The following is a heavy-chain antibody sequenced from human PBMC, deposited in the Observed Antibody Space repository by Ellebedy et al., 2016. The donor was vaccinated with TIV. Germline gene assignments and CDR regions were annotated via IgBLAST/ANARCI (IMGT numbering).Heavy chain of an antibody. D-gene: IGHD5-24*01. V-gene: IGHV3-15*07. CDR2: IKSKTDGGTT. Sequence: GGSLRLSCAASGFTFSNAWMNWVRQAPGKGLEWVGRIKSKTDGGTTDYAAPVKGRFTISRDKSKNTMFLQMNSLRVEDSAVYYCAGNGDREMTHWGQGTLVSVSS. CDR3: AGNGDREMTH. CDR1: GFTFSNAW. J-gene: IGHJ4*02.